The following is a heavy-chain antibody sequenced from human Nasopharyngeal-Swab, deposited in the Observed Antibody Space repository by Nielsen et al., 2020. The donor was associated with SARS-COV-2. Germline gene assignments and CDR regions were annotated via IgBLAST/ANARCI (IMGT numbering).Heavy chain of an antibody. CDR3: ARDRGGFRAFDI. CDR2: IYYSGST. D-gene: IGHD3-10*01. CDR1: GGSISSGGYY. V-gene: IGHV4-31*03. J-gene: IGHJ3*02. Sequence: SETLSLTCTVPGGSISSGGYYWSWIRQHPGKGLEWIGYIYYSGSTYYNPSLKSRVTISVDTSKNQFSLKLSSVTAADTAVYYCARDRGGFRAFDIWGQGTMVTVSS.